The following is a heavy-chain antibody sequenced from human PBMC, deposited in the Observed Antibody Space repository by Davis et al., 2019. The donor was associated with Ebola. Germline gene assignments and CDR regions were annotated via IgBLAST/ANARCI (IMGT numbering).Heavy chain of an antibody. D-gene: IGHD2-21*02. CDR2: VSRKGRS. CDR1: GFTFNKYG. V-gene: IGHV3-23*01. Sequence: PGGSLRLSCAASGFTFNKYGMSWVRQALGKGLEWVAAVSRKGRSYYADSVKGRFTVYRDTAKDTLFLQMDSLRGEDTAVYYCAKEMEVTKPYDHWGQGTLVSVSS. J-gene: IGHJ5*02. CDR3: AKEMEVTKPYDH.